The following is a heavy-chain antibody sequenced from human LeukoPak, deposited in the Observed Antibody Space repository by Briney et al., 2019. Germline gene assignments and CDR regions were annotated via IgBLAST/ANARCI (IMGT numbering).Heavy chain of an antibody. CDR1: EFLFSSYA. CDR2: IGASGSST. J-gene: IGHJ3*02. V-gene: IGHV3-23*01. D-gene: IGHD3-10*01. CDR3: ARGLSSVNDAFDI. Sequence: GGSLRLSCAASEFLFSSYAMNWVRQAPGKGLEWVPGIGASGSSTYYADSVKGRFTISRDNSKTTLYLQMNSLRAEDTAVYYCARGLSSVNDAFDIWGQGTMVTVSS.